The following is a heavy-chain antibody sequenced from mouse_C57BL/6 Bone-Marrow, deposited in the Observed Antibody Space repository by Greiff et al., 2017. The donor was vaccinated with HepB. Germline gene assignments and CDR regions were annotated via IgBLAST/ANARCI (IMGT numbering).Heavy chain of an antibody. CDR1: GYTFISYD. J-gene: IGHJ3*01. CDR3: ARSGGYDRFAY. CDR2: IYPRDGST. V-gene: IGHV1-85*01. D-gene: IGHD2-2*01. Sequence: VQLQQSGPELVKPGASVKLSCKASGYTFISYDINWVKQRPGQGLEWIGWIYPRDGSTKYNEKFKGKATLTVDTSSSTAYMELHSLTSEDSAVYFCARSGGYDRFAYWGQGTLVTVSA.